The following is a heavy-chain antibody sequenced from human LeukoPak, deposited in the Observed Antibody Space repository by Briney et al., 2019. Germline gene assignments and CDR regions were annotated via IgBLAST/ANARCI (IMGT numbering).Heavy chain of an antibody. CDR2: IGKGGDT. V-gene: IGHV3-13*01. Sequence: GGSLRLSCAASGFTFTIYDFHWVRQVTGKDLEWVSGIGKGGDTYYAGSVKGRFTISRENAKSSLYLQMNSLRAGDTAVYFCTRGAAGFDIWGQGTMVIVAS. CDR3: TRGAAGFDI. J-gene: IGHJ3*02. CDR1: GFTFTIYD.